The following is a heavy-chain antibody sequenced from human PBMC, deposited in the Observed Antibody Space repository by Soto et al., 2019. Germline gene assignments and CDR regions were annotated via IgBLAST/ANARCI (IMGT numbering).Heavy chain of an antibody. D-gene: IGHD3-22*01. J-gene: IGHJ5*02. Sequence: QVQLVQSGAEVKKPGASVKVSCKASGYTFTSYVISWVRQAPGQGLEWMGWISAYNGNTNYAQKLQGRVTMTTDTSMRTAYMERRSRRSDDTAVYYCVRDRDYFNRSGYYSNSNWFDPWGQGTLGTVSS. CDR3: VRDRDYFNRSGYYSNSNWFDP. CDR1: GYTFTSYV. V-gene: IGHV1-18*01. CDR2: ISAYNGNT.